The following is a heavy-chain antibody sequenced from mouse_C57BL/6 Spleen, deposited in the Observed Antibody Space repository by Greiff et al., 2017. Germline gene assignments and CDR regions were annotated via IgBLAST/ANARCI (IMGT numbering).Heavy chain of an antibody. V-gene: IGHV2-2*01. J-gene: IGHJ4*01. CDR3: ARTAYDYERAMDY. CDR2: IWSGGST. CDR1: GFSLTSYG. D-gene: IGHD2-4*01. Sequence: VQLQQSGPGLVQPSQSLSITCTVSGFSLTSYGVHWVRQSPGKGLEWLGVIWSGGSTDYNAAFISRLSISKDNSKSHVFFKMNSLQADDTAIYYCARTAYDYERAMDYWGQGTSVTVSS.